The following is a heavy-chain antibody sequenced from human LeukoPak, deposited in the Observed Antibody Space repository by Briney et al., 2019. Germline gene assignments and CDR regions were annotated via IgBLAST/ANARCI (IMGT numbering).Heavy chain of an antibody. CDR3: ARAGVNYYYYMDV. J-gene: IGHJ6*03. CDR1: GFTFSGSA. D-gene: IGHD3-10*01. CDR2: IRSKANSYAT. V-gene: IGHV3-73*01. Sequence: GGSLRLSCAASGFTFSGSAMHWVRQASGKGLEWVGRIRSKANSYATAYAASVKGRFTISRDDSKNTAYLQMNSLKTEDTAVYYCARAGVNYYYYMDVWGKGTTVTISS.